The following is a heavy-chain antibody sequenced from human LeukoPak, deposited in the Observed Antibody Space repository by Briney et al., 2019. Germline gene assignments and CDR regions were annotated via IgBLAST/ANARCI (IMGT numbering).Heavy chain of an antibody. Sequence: NPSETLSLTCTVSGGSISSSSYYWGWIRQPPGKGLEWIGEINHSGSTNYNPSLKSRVTISVDTSKNQFSLKLSSVTAADTAVYYCARYGSLWGFDPWGQGTLVTVSS. V-gene: IGHV4-39*07. J-gene: IGHJ5*02. CDR2: INHSGST. D-gene: IGHD1-26*01. CDR1: GGSISSSSYY. CDR3: ARYGSLWGFDP.